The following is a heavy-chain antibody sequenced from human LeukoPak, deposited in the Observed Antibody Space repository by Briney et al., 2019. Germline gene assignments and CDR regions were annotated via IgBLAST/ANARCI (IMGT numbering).Heavy chain of an antibody. CDR3: AKDPRTKYCSSTSCYGRGSYYYGMDV. D-gene: IGHD2-2*01. CDR2: ISYDGSNK. J-gene: IGHJ6*04. CDR1: GFTFSSYG. V-gene: IGHV3-30*18. Sequence: PGGSLRLSCAASGFTFSSYGMHWVRQAPGKGLEWVAVISYDGSNKYYADSVKGRFTISRDNSKNTLYLQMNSLRAEDTAVYYCAKDPRTKYCSSTSCYGRGSYYYGMDVWGKGTTVPVSS.